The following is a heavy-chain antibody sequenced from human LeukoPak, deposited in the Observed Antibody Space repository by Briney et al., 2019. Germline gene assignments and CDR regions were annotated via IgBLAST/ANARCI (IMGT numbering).Heavy chain of an antibody. D-gene: IGHD3-10*01. J-gene: IGHJ4*02. CDR1: GYSISSGYY. Sequence: SETLSLTCTVSGYSISSGYYWGWIRQPPGKGLEWIGSIYHSGSTYYNPSLKSRVTISVDTSKNQFSLKLSSVTAADTAVYYCARSYGSGSYYIGGVDYWGQGTLVTVSS. CDR3: ARSYGSGSYYIGGVDY. V-gene: IGHV4-38-2*02. CDR2: IYHSGST.